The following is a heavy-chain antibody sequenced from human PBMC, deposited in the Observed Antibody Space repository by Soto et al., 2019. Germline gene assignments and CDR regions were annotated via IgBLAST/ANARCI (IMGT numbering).Heavy chain of an antibody. CDR3: AKSSSWYPTYFDY. CDR1: GFTFSSYS. V-gene: IGHV3-21*01. CDR2: ISSSSSYI. D-gene: IGHD6-13*01. Sequence: PGGSLRLSCAASGFTFSSYSMNWVRQAPGKGLEWVSSISSSSSYIYYADSVKGRFTISRDNAKNSLYLQMNSLRAEDTAVYYCAKSSSWYPTYFDYWGQGTLVTVSS. J-gene: IGHJ4*02.